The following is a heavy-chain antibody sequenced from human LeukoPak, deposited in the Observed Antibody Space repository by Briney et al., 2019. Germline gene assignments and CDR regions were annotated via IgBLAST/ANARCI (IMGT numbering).Heavy chain of an antibody. CDR1: GDTFTSCG. J-gene: IGHJ4*02. CDR2: FSVYNGHR. D-gene: IGHD6-19*01. CDR3: ERALSVCAEKWLFYYFDY. Sequence: GASVKLSCKESGDTFTSCGISWVREAPGQGLERNGWFSVYNGHRNYAQKLQGRVTMTTDTSTSTAYMELRSLRPDGTAVYYSERALSVCAEKWLFYYFDYWGQGTLVTVSS. V-gene: IGHV1-18*01.